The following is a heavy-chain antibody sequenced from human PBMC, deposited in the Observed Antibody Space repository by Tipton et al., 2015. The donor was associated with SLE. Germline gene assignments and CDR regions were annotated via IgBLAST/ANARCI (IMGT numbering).Heavy chain of an antibody. D-gene: IGHD2-21*01. J-gene: IGHJ3*02. CDR1: GVSISSSY. CDR3: AGPIRQDGFDI. CDR2: IYTSGTT. Sequence: TLSLTCNVSGVSISSSYWSWIRQPAGKGLEWIGRIYTSGTTENNPSLKSRVAMSLDTSKNQISLKLRSVTAADSAVYYCAGPIRQDGFDIWGQGTMVTVSS. V-gene: IGHV4-4*07.